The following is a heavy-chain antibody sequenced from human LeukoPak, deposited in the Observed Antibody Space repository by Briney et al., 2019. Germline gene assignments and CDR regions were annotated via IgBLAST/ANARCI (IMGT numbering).Heavy chain of an antibody. CDR2: INPNSGGT. D-gene: IGHD2-2*01. J-gene: IGHJ5*02. V-gene: IGHV1-2*02. Sequence: ASVKVPCKASGYTFTGYYMHWVRQAPGQGLEWMGWINPNSGGTNYAQKFQGRVTMTRDTSISTAYMELSRLRSDDTAVYYCARVPAAIYNWFDPWGQGTLAPSPQ. CDR1: GYTFTGYY. CDR3: ARVPAAIYNWFDP.